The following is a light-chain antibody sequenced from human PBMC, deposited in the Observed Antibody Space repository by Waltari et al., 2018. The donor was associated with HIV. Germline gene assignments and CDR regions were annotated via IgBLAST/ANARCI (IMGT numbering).Light chain of an antibody. CDR2: EVS. V-gene: IGLV2-14*01. CDR1: SRDVGGYTY. Sequence: QSALTQPASVSGAPGQSITISCTGTSRDVGGYTYVSWYQQHPGKAPKLMIYEVSNRPSGVSNRFSGSKSGNTASLTISGLQAEDEADYYCSSYTSSSTLDVVFGGGTKLTVL. CDR3: SSYTSSSTLDVV. J-gene: IGLJ2*01.